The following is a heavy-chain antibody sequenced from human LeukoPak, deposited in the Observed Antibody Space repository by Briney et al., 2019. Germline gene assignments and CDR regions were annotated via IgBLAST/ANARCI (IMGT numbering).Heavy chain of an antibody. V-gene: IGHV1-8*01. CDR3: ARDNWNARDWFDP. D-gene: IGHD1-20*01. Sequence: ASVKVSCKSSGYTFTSYDINWVRQATGQGLEWMGWMNPNSGNTGYAQKFQGRVTMTRNTAISTAYMELSSLRSEDTAVYYCARDNWNARDWFDPWGQGTLVTVSS. J-gene: IGHJ5*02. CDR2: MNPNSGNT. CDR1: GYTFTSYD.